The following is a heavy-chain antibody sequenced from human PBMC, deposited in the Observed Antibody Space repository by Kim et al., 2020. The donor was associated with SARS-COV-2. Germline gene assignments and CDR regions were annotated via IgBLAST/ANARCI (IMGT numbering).Heavy chain of an antibody. D-gene: IGHD1-26*01. CDR1: GFTFSNAW. CDR2: IKSKTDGGTT. Sequence: GGSLRLSCAASGFTFSNAWMSWVRQAPGKGLEWVGRIKSKTDGGTTDYAAPVKGRFTISRDDSKNTLYLQMNSLKTEDTAVYYCTTDFFVWELRGAEYFQHWGQGTLVTVSS. CDR3: TTDFFVWELRGAEYFQH. J-gene: IGHJ1*01. V-gene: IGHV3-15*01.